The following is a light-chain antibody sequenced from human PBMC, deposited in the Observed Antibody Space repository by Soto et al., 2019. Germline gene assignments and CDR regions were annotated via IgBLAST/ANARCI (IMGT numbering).Light chain of an antibody. CDR1: SSDVGGYNY. Sequence: ALTQPASVSGSPGQPITISCTGTSSDVGGYNYVSWYQQHPGKAPKLMIYEVSNRPSGVSNRFSGSKSGNTASLTISGLQAEDEADYYCSSYTSSSSYVFGTGTKVTVL. CDR2: EVS. J-gene: IGLJ1*01. V-gene: IGLV2-14*01. CDR3: SSYTSSSSYV.